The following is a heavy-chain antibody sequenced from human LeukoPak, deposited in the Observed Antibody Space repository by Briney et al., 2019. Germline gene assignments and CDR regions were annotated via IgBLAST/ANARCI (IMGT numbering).Heavy chain of an antibody. CDR3: ARYSSSRGHFDY. Sequence: GGSLRLSCAASGFTVSSNYMSWVRQAPGKGLEWVSVIYSGGSTYYADSVKGRFTISRDNSKNTLYLQMNNLRAEDTAVYYCARYSSSRGHFDYWGQGTLVTVSS. D-gene: IGHD6-13*01. CDR1: GFTVSSNY. J-gene: IGHJ4*02. V-gene: IGHV3-53*01. CDR2: IYSGGST.